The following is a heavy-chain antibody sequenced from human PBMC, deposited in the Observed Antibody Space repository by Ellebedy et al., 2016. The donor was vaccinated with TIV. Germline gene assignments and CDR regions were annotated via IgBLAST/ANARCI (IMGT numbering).Heavy chain of an antibody. Sequence: GESLKISCTASGFTFSNFYMSWVRQAPGKGLEWVSSIASSGRNIYYAVSVKGRFTISRDNAKDSLYLQISSLRVEDTAVYYCARDQGWAVAGTTRFDCWGQGTLVTVSS. CDR3: ARDQGWAVAGTTRFDC. J-gene: IGHJ4*02. V-gene: IGHV3-11*04. CDR2: IASSGRNI. CDR1: GFTFSNFY. D-gene: IGHD6-19*01.